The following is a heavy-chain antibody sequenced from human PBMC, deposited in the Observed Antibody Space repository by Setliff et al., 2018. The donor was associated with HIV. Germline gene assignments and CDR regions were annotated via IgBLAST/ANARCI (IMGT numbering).Heavy chain of an antibody. D-gene: IGHD3-10*01. CDR2: IYYSGTT. CDR1: GASVNSNNYY. CDR3: ARGNNLVPEIPHDWYFDL. J-gene: IGHJ2*01. Sequence: SETLSLTCTVSGASVNSNNYYWGWIRQPPGKGLEWIASIYYSGTTYYNPSLKSRVTISVDTSKNMLYLQMNNMRPEDTAVYYCARGNNLVPEIPHDWYFDLWGRGTLVTVSS. V-gene: IGHV4-39*01.